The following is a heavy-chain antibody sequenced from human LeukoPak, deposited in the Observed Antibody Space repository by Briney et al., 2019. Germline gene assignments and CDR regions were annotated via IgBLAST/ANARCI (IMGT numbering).Heavy chain of an antibody. CDR2: INSDGSST. CDR3: ARGSIVGAIIDYYYGMDV. J-gene: IGHJ6*02. V-gene: IGHV3-74*01. D-gene: IGHD1-26*01. Sequence: GGSLRLSCAASGFTFSSYWMHWVRQAPGKGLVWVSRINSDGSSTSYADSVKGRFTISRDNAKNTLYLQMNSLRAEDTAVYYCARGSIVGAIIDYYYGMDVWGQGTTVTVSS. CDR1: GFTFSSYW.